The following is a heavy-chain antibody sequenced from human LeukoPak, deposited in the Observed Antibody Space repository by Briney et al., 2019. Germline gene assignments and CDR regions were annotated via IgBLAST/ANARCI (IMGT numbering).Heavy chain of an antibody. CDR2: FDPEDGET. CDR3: ATDLWPSASILFDY. V-gene: IGHV1-24*01. D-gene: IGHD2/OR15-2a*01. CDR1: GYTLTELS. Sequence: ASVKVSCKVSGYTLTELSMHWVRQAPGKGLEWIGGFDPEDGETIYAQKFQGRVTMTEDTSTDTAYMELSSLRSEDTAVYYCATDLWPSASILFDYWGQGTLVTVSS. J-gene: IGHJ4*02.